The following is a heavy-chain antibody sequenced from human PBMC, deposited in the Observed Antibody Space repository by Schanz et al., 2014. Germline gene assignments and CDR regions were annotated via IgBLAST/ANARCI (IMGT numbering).Heavy chain of an antibody. D-gene: IGHD3-10*01. CDR1: GFTFSIYA. J-gene: IGHJ4*02. CDR3: VSSGSYSSYAF. V-gene: IGHV3-7*02. CDR2: IKHDGSVK. Sequence: EVQVVESGGGLVQPGGSLRLSCSASGFTFSIYAMHWVRQAPGKGPEWVANIKHDGSVKDYVDSVEGRFTISRDNAKRSLFLQMNSLRAEDTAVYHCVSSGSYSSYAFWGQGTLVTVSS.